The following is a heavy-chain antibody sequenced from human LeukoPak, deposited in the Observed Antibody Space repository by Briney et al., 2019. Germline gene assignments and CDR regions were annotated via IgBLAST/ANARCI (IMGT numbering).Heavy chain of an antibody. J-gene: IGHJ4*02. CDR1: GFTFSSHW. D-gene: IGHD2-15*01. CDR3: ARTDCSGSSCYKIYYLDY. V-gene: IGHV3-74*01. CDR2: TNSDGSST. Sequence: GGSLRLSCAASGFTFSSHWMHWVRQAPGKGLVWVSRTNSDGSSTSYADSVKGRFTISRDNAKNTLYLQMNSLRAEDTAVYYCARTDCSGSSCYKIYYLDYWGQGTLVTVSS.